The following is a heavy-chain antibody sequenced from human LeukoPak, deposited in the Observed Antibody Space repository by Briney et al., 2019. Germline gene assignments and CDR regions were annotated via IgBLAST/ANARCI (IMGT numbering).Heavy chain of an antibody. J-gene: IGHJ4*02. CDR3: ARDLIVGATTH. D-gene: IGHD1-26*01. CDR1: GFTFSSYE. Sequence: PGGSLRLSCAASGFTFSSYEMNWVRQAPGKGLEWVSYISSSGSTIYYADSVKGRFTISRDNAKNSLYLQMNSLRAEDTAVYYCARDLIVGATTHWGQGTLVTVSS. CDR2: ISSSGSTI. V-gene: IGHV3-48*03.